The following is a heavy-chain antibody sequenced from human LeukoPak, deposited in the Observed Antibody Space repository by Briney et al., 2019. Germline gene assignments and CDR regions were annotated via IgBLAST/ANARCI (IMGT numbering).Heavy chain of an antibody. CDR2: ITGDGSST. D-gene: IGHD2/OR15-2a*01. CDR3: VRLYAY. V-gene: IGHV3-74*01. J-gene: IGHJ4*02. CDR1: GFTFSNYL. Sequence: PGGSLRLSCTASGFTFSNYLMHWVRQVPGEGPVWVSRITGDGSSTSYADSVKGRFTISRDNAKNTLYLQMNSLRAEDTALYYCVRLYAYWGQGTLVTVSS.